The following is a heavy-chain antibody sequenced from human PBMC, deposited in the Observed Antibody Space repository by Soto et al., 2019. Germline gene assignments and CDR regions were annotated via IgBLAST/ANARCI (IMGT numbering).Heavy chain of an antibody. CDR2: ISWNSGSI. Sequence: GGSLRLSCAASGFTFDDYAMHWVRQAPGKGLEWVSGISWNSGSIGYADSVKGRFTISRDNAKNSLYLQMNSLRAEDTALYYCAKGDQLLFDAFDIWGQGTMVTVSS. J-gene: IGHJ3*02. CDR1: GFTFDDYA. D-gene: IGHD2-2*01. CDR3: AKGDQLLFDAFDI. V-gene: IGHV3-9*01.